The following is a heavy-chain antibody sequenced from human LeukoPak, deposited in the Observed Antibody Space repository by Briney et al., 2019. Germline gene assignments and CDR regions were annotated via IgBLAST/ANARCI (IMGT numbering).Heavy chain of an antibody. V-gene: IGHV3-30*02. D-gene: IGHD2-2*03. CDR1: GFTLNTYG. J-gene: IGHJ4*02. CDR2: IRFDGSNK. Sequence: GGSLRLSCAASGFTLNTYGMHWVRQAPGKGLEWVAFIRFDGSNKYYADSVKGRFTISRDNSKNTLYLQMKSLRPEDTAVYYCARGDGYCSSASCTGNWGQGTLVTVSS. CDR3: ARGDGYCSSASCTGN.